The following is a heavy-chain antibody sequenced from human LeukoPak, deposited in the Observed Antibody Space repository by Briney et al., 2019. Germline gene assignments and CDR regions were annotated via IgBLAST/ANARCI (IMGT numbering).Heavy chain of an antibody. J-gene: IGHJ4*02. V-gene: IGHV3-48*03. CDR3: ARDGSSEWLFDY. Sequence: GGSLRLSCAASGFTFSSYEMNWVRQAPGKGLEWVSYISSSGSTVYYADSVKGRFTISRDNAKNSLYLQMNSLRAEDTAVYYCARDGSSEWLFDYWGQGTLVTVSS. CDR2: ISSSGSTV. D-gene: IGHD3-3*01. CDR1: GFTFSSYE.